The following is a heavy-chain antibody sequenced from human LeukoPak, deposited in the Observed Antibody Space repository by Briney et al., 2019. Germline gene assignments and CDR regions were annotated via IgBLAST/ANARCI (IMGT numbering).Heavy chain of an antibody. CDR3: ARSIAAAGPPGY. D-gene: IGHD6-13*01. CDR1: GGSFSGYY. J-gene: IGHJ4*02. CDR2: INHSGST. Sequence: SETLSLTCAVYGGSFSGYYWSWIRQPPGKGLEWIGEINHSGSTNYNPSLKSRVTISVDMSKNQFSLKLSSVTAADTAVYYCARSIAAAGPPGYWGQGTLVTVSS. V-gene: IGHV4-34*01.